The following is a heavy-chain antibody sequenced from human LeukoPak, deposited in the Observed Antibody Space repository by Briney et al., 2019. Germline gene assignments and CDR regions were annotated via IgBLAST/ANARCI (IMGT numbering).Heavy chain of an antibody. D-gene: IGHD1-26*01. CDR3: AKDDGGSYYIYYYYMDV. J-gene: IGHJ6*03. Sequence: GGSLRLSCAASGFIVSTNYMSWVRQAPGKGLEWVSVIFSGGSTYYADSVKGRFTISRDKSNNTLYLQMNSLRAEDTAVYYCAKDDGGSYYIYYYYMDVWGKGTTVTISS. CDR1: GFIVSTNY. V-gene: IGHV3-53*01. CDR2: IFSGGST.